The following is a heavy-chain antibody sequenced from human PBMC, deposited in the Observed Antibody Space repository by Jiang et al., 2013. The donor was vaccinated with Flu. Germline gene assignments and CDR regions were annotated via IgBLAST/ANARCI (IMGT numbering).Heavy chain of an antibody. CDR3: TRDPDRRDGYNHFDY. V-gene: IGHV6-1*01. CDR2: TYYRSKWYN. CDR1: GDSVSSNSAA. Sequence: QTLSLTCAISGDSVSSNSAAWNWIRQSPSRGLEWLGRTYYRSKWYNDYAVSVKSRITINPDTSKNQFSLHLNSVTPEDTAVYYCTRDPDRRDGYNHFDYWGQGSLVTVSS. J-gene: IGHJ4*02. D-gene: IGHD5-24*01.